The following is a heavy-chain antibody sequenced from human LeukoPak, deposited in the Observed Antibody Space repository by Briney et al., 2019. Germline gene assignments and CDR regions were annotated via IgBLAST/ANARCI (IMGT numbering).Heavy chain of an antibody. CDR1: GGTFSSYA. J-gene: IGHJ1*01. Sequence: GSSVKVSCKASGGTFSSYAISWVLQAPGQGLEWMGRIIPIFGTANYAQKFQGRVTITTDESTSTAYMELSSLGSEDTAVYYCARDFNCSGGHCFQHWGQGTLVTVSS. CDR2: IIPIFGTA. V-gene: IGHV1-69*05. D-gene: IGHD2-15*01. CDR3: ARDFNCSGGHCFQH.